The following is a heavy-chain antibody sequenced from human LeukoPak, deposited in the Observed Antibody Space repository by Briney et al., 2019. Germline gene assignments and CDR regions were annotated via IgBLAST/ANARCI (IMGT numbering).Heavy chain of an antibody. CDR2: SKSDGRSA. D-gene: IGHD3-3*01. Sequence: GGSLRLSCAASGFSFNNDWMYWVRQVPGKGLVWVSRSKSDGRSATYADSVKGRFTISRDNAKNTLDLQMNGLRVEDTAVYYCAREFTYYEVWRYPGPRSKNYGLDVWGQGTTVTVSS. CDR1: GFSFNNDW. V-gene: IGHV3-74*03. CDR3: AREFTYYEVWRYPGPRSKNYGLDV. J-gene: IGHJ6*02.